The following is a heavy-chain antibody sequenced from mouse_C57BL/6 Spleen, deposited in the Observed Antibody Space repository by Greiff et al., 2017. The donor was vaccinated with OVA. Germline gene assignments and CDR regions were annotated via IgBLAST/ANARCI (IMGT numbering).Heavy chain of an antibody. CDR1: GYTFTSYT. CDR2: INPSSGYT. CDR3: ARSYYDYDAWFAY. J-gene: IGHJ3*01. V-gene: IGHV1-4*01. Sequence: VMLVESGAELARPGASVKMSCKASGYTFTSYTMHWVKQRPGQGLEWIGYINPSSGYTKYNQKFKDKATLTADKSSSTAYMQLSSLTSEDSAVYYCARSYYDYDAWFAYWGQGTLVTVSA. D-gene: IGHD2-4*01.